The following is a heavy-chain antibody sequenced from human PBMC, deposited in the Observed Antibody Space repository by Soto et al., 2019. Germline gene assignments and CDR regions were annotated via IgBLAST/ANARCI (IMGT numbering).Heavy chain of an antibody. J-gene: IGHJ4*02. CDR1: GGSFRDYY. Sequence: SETLSLTCAVYGGSFRDYYWSWIRQSPGKGLEWIGEINHRGSTTYNPSIKSRVTMSLDTSKNQFSLELRSVTPADTAVYYCARLVYGDFDYWGQGSLVTVSS. D-gene: IGHD4-17*01. CDR2: INHRGST. V-gene: IGHV4-34*01. CDR3: ARLVYGDFDY.